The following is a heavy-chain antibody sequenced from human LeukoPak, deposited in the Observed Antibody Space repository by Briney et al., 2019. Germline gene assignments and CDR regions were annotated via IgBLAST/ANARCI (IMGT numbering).Heavy chain of an antibody. CDR3: ASRWGYSFDH. CDR1: GISFSSYV. J-gene: IGHJ4*02. D-gene: IGHD3-16*01. CDR2: ISDSGGTT. Sequence: GGSLRLSCAASGISFSSYVMSWVRQAPGKGLEWVSVISDSGGTTYYADSVKGRFTISRDNSKNTLYLQMNSLRAEDTAIYHCASRWGYSFDHWGQGTLVAASS. V-gene: IGHV3-23*01.